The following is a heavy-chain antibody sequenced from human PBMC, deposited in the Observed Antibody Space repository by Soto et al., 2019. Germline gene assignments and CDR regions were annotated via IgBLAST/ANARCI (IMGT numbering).Heavy chain of an antibody. V-gene: IGHV3-23*05. D-gene: IGHD2-15*01. CDR3: PCCSGSNGSTRLDS. CDR1: GLPFSISA. Sequence: VKLLESGGGLVQPGGPLRLSCASSGLPFSISAMTWVRRAPGKGLEWVSAITTSGDTTFYADSVKGRFAISRDNTKNTLFLQINVLRDGDAGVYYCPCCSGSNGSTRLDSWGQGTMVTVSP. J-gene: IGHJ5*01. CDR2: ITTSGDTT.